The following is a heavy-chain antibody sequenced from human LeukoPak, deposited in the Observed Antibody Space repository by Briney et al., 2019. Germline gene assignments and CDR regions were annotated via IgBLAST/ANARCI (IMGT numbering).Heavy chain of an antibody. D-gene: IGHD6-19*01. CDR3: AKDSGGPWYYGMDV. CDR1: GGSISSYY. V-gene: IGHV4-4*07. Sequence: SETLSLTCTVSGGSISSYYWGWIRQPAGKGLEWIGRIYTSGSTNYNPSLKSRVTMSVDTSKNQFSLKLSSVTAADTAVYYCAKDSGGPWYYGMDVWGQGTTVTVSS. CDR2: IYTSGST. J-gene: IGHJ6*02.